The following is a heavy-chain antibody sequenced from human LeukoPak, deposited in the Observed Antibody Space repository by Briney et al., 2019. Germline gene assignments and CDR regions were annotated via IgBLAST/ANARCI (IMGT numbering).Heavy chain of an antibody. D-gene: IGHD3-22*01. V-gene: IGHV3-9*01. CDR2: ISGNSGRK. J-gene: IGHJ4*02. CDR3: AKDIYNYFDSSGYGY. CDR1: GFTLDDYT. Sequence: PGGSLRLSCAASGFTLDDYTMHWVRQGPGEGLGWVSRISGNSGRKDSADSVKGRFTISRDNATNSLYLQMNSLRAEDTALYYCAKDIYNYFDSSGYGYWGQGTLVTVSS.